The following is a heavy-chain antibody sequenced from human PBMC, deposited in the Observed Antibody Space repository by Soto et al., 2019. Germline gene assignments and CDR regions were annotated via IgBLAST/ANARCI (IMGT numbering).Heavy chain of an antibody. V-gene: IGHV3-11*05. CDR2: ISSSSSYT. D-gene: IGHD3-22*01. CDR1: GFTFIDYY. J-gene: IGHJ4*02. CDR3: ARDPTYYYDSSGYYDY. Sequence: GGSLRLSCAAPGFTFIDYYMSWIRPAPWKGLEWVSYISSSSSYTNYADSVKGRFTISRDNAKNSLYLQMNSLRAEDTAVYYCARDPTYYYDSSGYYDYWGQGTLVTVSS.